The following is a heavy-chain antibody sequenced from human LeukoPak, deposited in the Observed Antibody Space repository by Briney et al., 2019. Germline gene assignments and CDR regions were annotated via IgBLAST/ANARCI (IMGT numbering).Heavy chain of an antibody. CDR2: INPNSGGT. J-gene: IGHJ5*02. D-gene: IGHD2-2*01. V-gene: IGHV1-2*02. CDR1: GYTFTGYY. Sequence: ASVKVSCKASGYTFTGYYMHWVRQAPGQGLEWMGWINPNSGGTNYAQKFQGRVTMTRDTSISTAYMELSRLRSDDTAVYYCARDILQVVPAATASYNWFDPWGQGTLVTVSS. CDR3: ARDILQVVPAATASYNWFDP.